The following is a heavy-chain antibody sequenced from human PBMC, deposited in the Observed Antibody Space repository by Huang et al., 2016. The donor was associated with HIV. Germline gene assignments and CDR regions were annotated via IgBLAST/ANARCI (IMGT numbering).Heavy chain of an antibody. CDR2: MAYDGTTK. CDR3: LKDQVGP. J-gene: IGHJ5*02. Sequence: QVQLVESGGGVVQPGGSLSLSCATSGFPFSDYGLHWVRQTPGKGLEGVAIMAYDGTTKVDAYCGEVRFTVSRDKSKSTLYLQMNSLRLEYTSIYYCLKDQVGPWGQGTLVTVSS. D-gene: IGHD3-10*01. CDR1: GFPFSDYG. V-gene: IGHV3-30*19.